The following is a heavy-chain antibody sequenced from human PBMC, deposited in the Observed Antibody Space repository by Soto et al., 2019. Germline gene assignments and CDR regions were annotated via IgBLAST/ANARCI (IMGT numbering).Heavy chain of an antibody. CDR2: ISDSGRII. CDR1: GFIFSDYD. D-gene: IGHD5-12*01. J-gene: IGHJ6*02. Sequence: EVQLVESGGTLVQPGGSLRLSCAASGFIFSDYDMNWVRQAPGKGLEWLSYISDSGRIIYNADSVKGRFTISRDNAQNSLYLQMNTLRPEDTAIYYCAREIVATNGMDVWGQGTTVTVSS. V-gene: IGHV3-48*03. CDR3: AREIVATNGMDV.